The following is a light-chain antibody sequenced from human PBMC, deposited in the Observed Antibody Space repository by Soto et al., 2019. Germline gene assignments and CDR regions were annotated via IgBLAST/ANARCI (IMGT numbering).Light chain of an antibody. CDR1: NSDVGIYDF. CDR3: ISYTSDDVRDV. Sequence: QSALTQPASVSGTPGQSITISCTGSNSDVGIYDFVSWYQHHPGRAPKLIVSEVSHRPSGVSNRFSGSKSGTTASLTNSGLQSEDEADYYCISYTSDDVRDVFGTGTKVTVL. J-gene: IGLJ1*01. CDR2: EVS. V-gene: IGLV2-14*01.